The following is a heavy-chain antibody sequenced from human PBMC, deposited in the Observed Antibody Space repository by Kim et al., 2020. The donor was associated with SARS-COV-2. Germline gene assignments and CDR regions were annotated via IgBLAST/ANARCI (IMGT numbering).Heavy chain of an antibody. CDR3: ARGRSRSL. Sequence: SETLSLTCTVSGASITTYFWSWIRQPPGKGLEWIGYIYYSGTTKYNPSLQSRVTISVDMSKNQFSLKLSSVTAADTAVYYCARGRSRSLWGQGTLCTVPS. CDR2: IYYSGTT. J-gene: IGHJ4*02. CDR1: GASITTYF. V-gene: IGHV4-59*13. D-gene: IGHD1-26*01.